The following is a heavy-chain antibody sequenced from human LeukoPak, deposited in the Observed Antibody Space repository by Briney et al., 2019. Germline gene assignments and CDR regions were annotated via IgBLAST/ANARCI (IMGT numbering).Heavy chain of an antibody. CDR3: TTESSGGSDN. V-gene: IGHV3-15*01. J-gene: IGHJ4*02. D-gene: IGHD1-26*01. CDR2: IQRKTDGGTT. CDR1: GFTFSNTW. Sequence: GSLRLSCAASGFTFSNTWMSWVRQGPGKGLEWVGRIQRKTDGGTTDYAAPVKGRFTISRDDSENTLYLQMNSLKIEDTAVYYCTTESSGGSDNWGQGTLVTVSS.